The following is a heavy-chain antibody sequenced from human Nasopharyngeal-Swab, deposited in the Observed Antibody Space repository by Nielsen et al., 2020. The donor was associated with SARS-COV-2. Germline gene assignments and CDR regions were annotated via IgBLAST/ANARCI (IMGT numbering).Heavy chain of an antibody. D-gene: IGHD3-22*01. CDR1: GFTFSNAW. CDR2: IKSKTDGGTT. J-gene: IGHJ4*02. Sequence: GESLKISCAASGFTFSNAWMSWVRQAPGKGLEWVGRIKSKTDGGTTDYAAPVKGRFTISRDDSKNTLYLQMNSLKTEDTAVYYYTTGGVGYYDSSGYYFGYWGQGTLVTVSS. CDR3: TTGGVGYYDSSGYYFGY. V-gene: IGHV3-15*01.